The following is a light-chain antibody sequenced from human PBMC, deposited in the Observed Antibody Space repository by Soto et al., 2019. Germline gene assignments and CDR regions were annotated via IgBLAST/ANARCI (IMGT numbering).Light chain of an antibody. CDR2: KAS. CDR1: HSISSW. Sequence: DIQMTQSPSTLSASVGDRVTITCRASHSISSWLAWYQQKPGKAPNLLIYKASSLESGVPSRFGGSGSGTEFALTISSLQPDDFATYYCQQGYSTPITFAQGTRLEI. J-gene: IGKJ5*01. V-gene: IGKV1-5*03. CDR3: QQGYSTPIT.